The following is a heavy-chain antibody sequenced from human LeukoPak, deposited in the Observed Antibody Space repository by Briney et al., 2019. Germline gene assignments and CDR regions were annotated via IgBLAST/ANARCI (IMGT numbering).Heavy chain of an antibody. Sequence: SVKVSCKASGGTFSSYAISWVRQAPGQGLEWIGRIIPIFGIATYAQKFQGRVTITADKSTSTAYMELSSLRSEDTAVYYCARAESGSYYHFDYWGQGTLVTVSS. CDR2: IIPIFGIA. V-gene: IGHV1-69*04. CDR3: ARAESGSYYHFDY. J-gene: IGHJ4*02. D-gene: IGHD1-26*01. CDR1: GGTFSSYA.